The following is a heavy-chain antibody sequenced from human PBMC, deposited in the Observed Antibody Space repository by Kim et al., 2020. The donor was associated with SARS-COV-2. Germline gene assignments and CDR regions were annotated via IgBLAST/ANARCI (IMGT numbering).Heavy chain of an antibody. V-gene: IGHV3-23*01. J-gene: IGHJ5*02. D-gene: IGHD3-10*01. CDR2: T. Sequence: TSHVDYVRGRLTISRDNSQNTVSLQMNSLKVEDTAVYYCVRGFVPPDHWGQGTLVTVSP. CDR3: VRGFVPPDH.